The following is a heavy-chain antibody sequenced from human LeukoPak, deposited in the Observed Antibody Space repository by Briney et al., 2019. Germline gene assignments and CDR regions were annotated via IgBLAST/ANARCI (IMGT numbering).Heavy chain of an antibody. CDR2: IYYSGST. Sequence: SETLSLTCTVSGGSISSYYWSWIRQPPGKGLEWIGYIYYSGSTNYNPSLKSRVTISVDTSKNQFSLKLSSVTAADTAVYYCARWFGGSYYFDYWGQGTLVTVSS. J-gene: IGHJ4*02. CDR3: ARWFGGSYYFDY. V-gene: IGHV4-59*12. D-gene: IGHD1-26*01. CDR1: GGSISSYY.